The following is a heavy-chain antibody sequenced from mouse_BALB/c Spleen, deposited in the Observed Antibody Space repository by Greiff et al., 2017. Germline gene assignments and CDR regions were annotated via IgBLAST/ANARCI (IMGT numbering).Heavy chain of an antibody. Sequence: VQLQQSGAELARPGASVKLSCKASGYTFTSYWMQWVKQRPGQGLEWIGAIYPGDGDTRYTQKFKGKATLTADKSSSTAYMQLSSLASEDSAVYCCARRTTVWYFDVWGAGTTVTVSS. J-gene: IGHJ1*01. CDR2: IYPGDGDT. V-gene: IGHV1-87*01. CDR3: ARRTTVWYFDV. D-gene: IGHD1-1*01. CDR1: GYTFTSYW.